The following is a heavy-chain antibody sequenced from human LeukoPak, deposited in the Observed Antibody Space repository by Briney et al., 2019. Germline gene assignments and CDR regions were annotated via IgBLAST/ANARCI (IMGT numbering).Heavy chain of an antibody. D-gene: IGHD1-7*01. Sequence: PSETLSLTCAVYGGSFSGYYWSWIRQLPGKGLEWIGYIYDSGDSNYSPSLKSRVTISVDTSKNQFSLKLTSVTAADTAVYYCAWSGGTWIYNYWGQGTLVTVSS. CDR2: IYDSGDS. CDR1: GGSFSGYY. J-gene: IGHJ4*02. V-gene: IGHV4-59*01. CDR3: AWSGGTWIYNY.